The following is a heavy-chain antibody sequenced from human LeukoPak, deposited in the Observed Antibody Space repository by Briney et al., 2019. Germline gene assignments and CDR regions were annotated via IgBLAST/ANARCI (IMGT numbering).Heavy chain of an antibody. J-gene: IGHJ4*02. CDR3: GTLLSNGPFDY. CDR2: IYPNSGAT. V-gene: IGHV1-2*02. Sequence: ASVKDSCKASGYTFTGYYMHWVRQAPGQGLEWMGWIYPNSGATKYAQKFQGRVTMTRDTSISTAYMELSRLRSDDTAVYYCGTLLSNGPFDYWGQGSLVTVSS. CDR1: GYTFTGYY.